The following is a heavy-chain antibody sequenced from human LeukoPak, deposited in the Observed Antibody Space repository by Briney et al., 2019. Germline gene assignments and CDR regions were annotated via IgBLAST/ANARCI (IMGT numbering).Heavy chain of an antibody. D-gene: IGHD1-14*01. CDR2: ICPTGSDR. J-gene: IGHJ4*02. CDR3: ATETNGRHYDY. CDR1: GLTFSTSG. V-gene: IGHV3-21*06. Sequence: PGGSLRLSCTASGLTFSTSGFSWVRQAPGKGLEWVASICPTGSDRYHADSIKGRFTISRDNANNFLYLQMNSLRAEDTAVYYCATETNGRHYDYWGQGTLLTVSS.